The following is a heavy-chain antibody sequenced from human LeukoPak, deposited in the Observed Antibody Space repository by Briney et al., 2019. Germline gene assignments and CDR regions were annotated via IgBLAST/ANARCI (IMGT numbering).Heavy chain of an antibody. CDR2: SSPYNGKT. CDR3: ARGLLTFGGVIGGPQALEYFQH. Sequence: ASVKVSCKASGYTFSNYGISWVRQAPGQGLEWMGWSSPYNGKTNYAQKLQGRVTMTTDTSTSTAYMELWSLRSGDTAMYYCARGLLTFGGVIGGPQALEYFQHWGQGTLVTVSS. J-gene: IGHJ1*01. CDR1: GYTFSNYG. V-gene: IGHV1-18*01. D-gene: IGHD3-16*02.